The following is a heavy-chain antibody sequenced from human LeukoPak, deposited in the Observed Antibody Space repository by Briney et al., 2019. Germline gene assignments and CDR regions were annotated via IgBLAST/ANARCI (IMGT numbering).Heavy chain of an antibody. D-gene: IGHD6-13*01. CDR1: GGSFSGYY. V-gene: IGHV4-34*01. CDR3: ARIGFGASPILTSYGSSWYSHYYYYMDV. J-gene: IGHJ6*03. Sequence: PSETLSLTCAVYGGSFSGYYWSWIRQPPGKGLEWIGEINHSGSTNYNPSLKSRVTISVDTSKNQFSLKLSSVTAADTAVYYCARIGFGASPILTSYGSSWYSHYYYYMDVWGKGTTVTVSS. CDR2: INHSGST.